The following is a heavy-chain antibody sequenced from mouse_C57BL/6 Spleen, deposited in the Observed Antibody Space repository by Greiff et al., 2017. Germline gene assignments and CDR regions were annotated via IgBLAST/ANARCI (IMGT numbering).Heavy chain of an antibody. V-gene: IGHV5-16*01. D-gene: IGHD4-1*01. Sequence: EVKLVESEGGLVQPGSSMKLSCTASGFTFSDYYMAWVRQVPEKGLEWVANINYDGSSTYYLDSLKSRFIISRDTAKNILYLQMSSLKSEDTATYYCARVDWDVFDYWGQGTTLTVSS. CDR3: ARVDWDVFDY. J-gene: IGHJ2*01. CDR1: GFTFSDYY. CDR2: INYDGSST.